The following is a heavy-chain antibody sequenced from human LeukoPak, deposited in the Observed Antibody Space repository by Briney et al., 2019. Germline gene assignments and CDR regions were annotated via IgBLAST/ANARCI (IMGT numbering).Heavy chain of an antibody. CDR1: GFTLSSYE. Sequence: PGGSLRLSWAPSGFTLSSYEMNWVRQAPGKGLEWVSYISSSGSTIYYADSVKGRFTISRDNAKNSLYLQMNSLRAEDTAVYYCVRDGGIAVPGDAFDIWGQGTMVTVPS. CDR3: VRDGGIAVPGDAFDI. CDR2: ISSSGSTI. D-gene: IGHD6-19*01. J-gene: IGHJ3*02. V-gene: IGHV3-48*03.